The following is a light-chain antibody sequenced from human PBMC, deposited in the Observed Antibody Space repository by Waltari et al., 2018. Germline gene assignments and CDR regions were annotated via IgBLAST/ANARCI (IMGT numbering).Light chain of an antibody. CDR1: QSINNF. CDR2: AAS. V-gene: IGKV1-9*01. J-gene: IGKJ4*01. CDR3: QQVNSYPLT. Sequence: DIQLTQSPSFLSASLGDRVTVTCRASQSINNFLAWYQQKPGEAPKLLFHAASTLQRGVPSRFRGTGSGTEFILTISSLQPEDFATYYCQQVNSYPLTFGGGTTVEMK.